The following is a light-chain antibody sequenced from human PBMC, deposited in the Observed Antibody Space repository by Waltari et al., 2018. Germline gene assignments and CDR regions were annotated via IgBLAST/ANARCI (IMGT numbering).Light chain of an antibody. CDR2: EVN. CDR1: STDVGSYKS. CDR3: SSYTTTSTVV. J-gene: IGLJ2*01. V-gene: IGLV2-18*02. Sequence: QSALTQPPSVSGSPGQSVTISCTGPSTDVGSYKSVSWYHQSPDTAPKLIIEEVNNRPSGVPDRFSGSKSGNTASLTISGLQAEDEADYYCSSYTTTSTVVFGGGTKLTVL.